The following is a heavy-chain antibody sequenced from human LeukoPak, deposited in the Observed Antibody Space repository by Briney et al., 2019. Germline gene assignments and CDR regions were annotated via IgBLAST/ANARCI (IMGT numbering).Heavy chain of an antibody. Sequence: GGSLRLSCVASGFTFSTFAMTRVRQAPGKGLEWVSTVSGNGGATFYADSVKGRFTVSRDNSKNTLYLQMNSLRAEDTAVYYCARDSEEYCSGGSCYLSFGIDYWGQGTLVTVSS. CDR2: VSGNGGAT. D-gene: IGHD2-15*01. J-gene: IGHJ4*02. CDR1: GFTFSTFA. V-gene: IGHV3-23*01. CDR3: ARDSEEYCSGGSCYLSFGIDY.